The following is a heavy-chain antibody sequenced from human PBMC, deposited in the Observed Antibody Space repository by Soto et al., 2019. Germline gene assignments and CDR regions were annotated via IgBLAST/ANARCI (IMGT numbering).Heavy chain of an antibody. V-gene: IGHV1-8*01. D-gene: IGHD2-15*01. J-gene: IGHJ5*02. CDR3: ARYCSGGSCYQPGRVKQPAWFDP. CDR1: GYTFTRYD. CDR2: MNPNSGNT. Sequence: GASVKVSCKASGYTFTRYDINCVRQATGQGLEWMGWMNPNSGNTGYAQKFQGRVTMTRNTSISTAYMELRSLRSDDTAVYYCARYCSGGSCYQPGRVKQPAWFDPWGQGTLVTVSS.